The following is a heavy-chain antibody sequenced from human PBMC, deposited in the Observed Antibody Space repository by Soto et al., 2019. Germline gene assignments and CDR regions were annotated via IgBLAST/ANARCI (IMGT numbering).Heavy chain of an antibody. Sequence: QVQLQESGPGLVKPSETLSLTCTVSGGSVSSGSYYWSWIRQPPGKGLEWIGYIYYSGSTNYNPSLKSRVTISVDTSKNQFSLKLSSVTAADTAVYYCARARKTSGSTHYYYGMDVWGQGTTVTVSS. D-gene: IGHD1-26*01. J-gene: IGHJ6*02. CDR2: IYYSGST. CDR3: ARARKTSGSTHYYYGMDV. V-gene: IGHV4-61*01. CDR1: GGSVSSGSYY.